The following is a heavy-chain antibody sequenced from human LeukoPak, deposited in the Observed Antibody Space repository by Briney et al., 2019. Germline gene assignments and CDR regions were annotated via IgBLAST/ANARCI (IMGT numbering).Heavy chain of an antibody. Sequence: SETLSLTCTVSDGSISPHYWSWIRQAPGKGLEWIGYVYYSGSTKYNPSMKSRVVISVETSENQFSLKLSSVTAADTALYYCARGGWYFDHWGQGILVAVSS. D-gene: IGHD6-19*01. CDR2: VYYSGST. CDR1: DGSISPHY. CDR3: ARGGWYFDH. V-gene: IGHV4-59*11. J-gene: IGHJ4*02.